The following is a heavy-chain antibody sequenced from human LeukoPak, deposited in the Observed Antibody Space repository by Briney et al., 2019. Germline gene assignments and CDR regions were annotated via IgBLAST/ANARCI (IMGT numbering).Heavy chain of an antibody. Sequence: ASVKPSREVSGYTLPELCMDWVRQAPGKGLEWMGGFDPEEGETIYAQKFQGRVTITEDTATDTAYLELSSLRSEDTAVYYCAAASRCKLLYDYWAQGTLVTVSS. CDR2: FDPEEGET. CDR1: GYTLPELC. CDR3: AAASRCKLLYDY. J-gene: IGHJ4*02. D-gene: IGHD4/OR15-4a*01. V-gene: IGHV1-24*01.